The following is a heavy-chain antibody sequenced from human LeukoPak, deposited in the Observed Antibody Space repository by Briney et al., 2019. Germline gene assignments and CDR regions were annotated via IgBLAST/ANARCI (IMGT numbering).Heavy chain of an antibody. CDR1: GYSFTNYW. V-gene: IGHV5-51*01. Sequence: GESLKISCKGSGYSFTNYWIGWVRQMPGKGLEWMGIIYPGDSDTRYSPSFQGQVTISADKSINTAYLQWSSLKASDTAIYYCARLRGLYGDPNTEPLDYWSQGTLVTVSS. J-gene: IGHJ4*02. D-gene: IGHD4-17*01. CDR2: IYPGDSDT. CDR3: ARLRGLYGDPNTEPLDY.